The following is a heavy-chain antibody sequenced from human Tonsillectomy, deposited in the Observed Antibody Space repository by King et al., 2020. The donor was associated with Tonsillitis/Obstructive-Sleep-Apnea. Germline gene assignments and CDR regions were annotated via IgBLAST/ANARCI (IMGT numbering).Heavy chain of an antibody. CDR1: GYTFTSYG. CDR3: ARGKEDYDILTGYYIPHNFDS. V-gene: IGHV1-18*01. J-gene: IGHJ4*02. CDR2: ISAYNGNT. Sequence: QLVQSGAEVKKPGASVKVSCKASGYTFTSYGISWVRQAPGQGLEWMGWISAYNGNTNYAQKLQGGVTMTTDTSTSTAYMELRSLRSDDTAVYYCARGKEDYDILTGYYIPHNFDSWGQGTLVTVSS. D-gene: IGHD3-9*01.